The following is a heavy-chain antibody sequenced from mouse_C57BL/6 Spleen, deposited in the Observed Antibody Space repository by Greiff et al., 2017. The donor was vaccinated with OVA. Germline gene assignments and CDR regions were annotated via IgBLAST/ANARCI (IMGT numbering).Heavy chain of an antibody. CDR2: ISSGGSYT. CDR3: ARHEDYYAMDY. V-gene: IGHV5-6*01. CDR1: GFTFSSYG. Sequence: VQLKQSGGDLVKPGGSLKLSCAASGFTFSSYGMSWVRQTPDKRLEWVATISSGGSYTYYPDSVKGRFTISRDNAKNTLYLQMSSLKSEDTAMYYCARHEDYYAMDYWGQGTSVTVSS. J-gene: IGHJ4*01.